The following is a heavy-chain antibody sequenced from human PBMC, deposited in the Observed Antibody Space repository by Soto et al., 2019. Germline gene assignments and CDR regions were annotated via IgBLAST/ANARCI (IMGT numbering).Heavy chain of an antibody. CDR1: GFTFSSYA. V-gene: IGHV3-23*01. J-gene: IGHJ4*02. D-gene: IGHD4-17*01. Sequence: EVQLLESGGGLVQPGGSLRLSCAASGFTFSSYAMNWVRQAPGKGLEWVSAISGSDGSTYYTESVKGRFTISRDNSKNTLYLQMNSLRAEDTAVYYCAKESPLTHDYGDYEDPYYFDSWGQGTLVTVSS. CDR3: AKESPLTHDYGDYEDPYYFDS. CDR2: ISGSDGST.